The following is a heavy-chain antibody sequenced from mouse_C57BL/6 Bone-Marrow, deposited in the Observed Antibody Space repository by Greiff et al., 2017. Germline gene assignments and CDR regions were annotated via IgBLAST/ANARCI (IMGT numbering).Heavy chain of an antibody. CDR3: TRCSCAPEAMDY. J-gene: IGHJ4*01. V-gene: IGHV1-15*01. CDR2: IDPETGGT. D-gene: IGHD6-1*01. CDR1: GYTFTDYE. Sequence: QVQLQQSGAELVRPGASVTLSCKASGYTFTDYEMHWVKQTPVHGLEWIGAIDPETGGTAYNQKFKGKAILTADKSSSTAYMELRSLTSEDSAVYYCTRCSCAPEAMDYWGQGTSVTVSS.